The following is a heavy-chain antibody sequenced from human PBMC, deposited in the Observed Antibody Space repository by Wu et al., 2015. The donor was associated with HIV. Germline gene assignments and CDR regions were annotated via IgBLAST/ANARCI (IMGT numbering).Heavy chain of an antibody. CDR2: ISDYERNI. CDR1: GYNFNGFG. Sequence: QVQLVQSGIEVKKSGASVKVSCKASGYNFNGFGIIWVRQAPGQGLEWMGWISDYERNIHYGQKFRGRLTLTADTVTSTAFMDLRNLRSDDTAIYFCARDDIPLITGFFDFWGPGNASHVSS. D-gene: IGHD3-9*01. CDR3: ARDDIPLITGFFDF. V-gene: IGHV1-18*01. J-gene: IGHJ4*02.